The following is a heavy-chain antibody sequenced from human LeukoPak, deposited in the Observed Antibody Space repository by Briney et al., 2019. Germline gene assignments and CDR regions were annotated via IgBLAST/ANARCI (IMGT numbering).Heavy chain of an antibody. D-gene: IGHD5-18*01. CDR2: IASSASTI. Sequence: KPGGSLRLSCAASGFTFSDYYMSWVRQAPGKGLEWISSIASSASTIYYTESVKGRLTFSRDNAKNSLYLQMNSLRAEDTAVYYCARIRGYTYGYEVDYYYYMDVWGKGTTVTVSS. V-gene: IGHV3-11*01. CDR3: ARIRGYTYGYEVDYYYYMDV. CDR1: GFTFSDYY. J-gene: IGHJ6*03.